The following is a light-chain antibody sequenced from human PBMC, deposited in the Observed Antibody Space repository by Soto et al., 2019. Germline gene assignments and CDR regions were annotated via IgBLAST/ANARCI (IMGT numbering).Light chain of an antibody. V-gene: IGKV1-9*01. J-gene: IGKJ4*01. CDR3: QQLNTSPLT. CDR2: ATS. Sequence: IQLTQSPSSLSASVGDRVTITCRASEDVDSYLGWYQQKPGKPPKLLIYATSRLETGVASRFSGSGSGTDYTLTIASLQPEDFATYFCQQLNTSPLTFGGGTKVEIK. CDR1: EDVDSY.